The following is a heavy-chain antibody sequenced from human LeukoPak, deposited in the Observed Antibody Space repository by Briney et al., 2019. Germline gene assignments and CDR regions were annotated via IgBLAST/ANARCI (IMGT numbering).Heavy chain of an antibody. CDR2: ISRGGSTI. CDR1: GXTFSSYD. D-gene: IGHD6-19*01. CDR3: ARVVYSSGWSYFDY. J-gene: IGHJ4*02. Sequence: PGGSLRLSCAASGXTFSSYDVNWVRQAPGKGLEWVSYISRGGSTIYYADSVKGRFTISRDNAKNSLYLLMNSLRAEDTAVYFCARVVYSSGWSYFDYWGQGTLVTVSS. V-gene: IGHV3-48*03.